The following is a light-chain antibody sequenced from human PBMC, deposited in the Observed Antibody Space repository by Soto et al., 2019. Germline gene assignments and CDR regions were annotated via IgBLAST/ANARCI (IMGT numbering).Light chain of an antibody. CDR2: EVS. CDR1: SSDVGGYNY. CDR3: SSYAGRNNYV. V-gene: IGLV2-8*01. J-gene: IGLJ1*01. Sequence: SVLTRPPSASGSPGQSVTISCTGTSSDVGGYNYVSWYQQHPGKAPKLMIYEVSKRPSGVPDRFSGSKSGNTASLTVSALQAEHETDSSRSSYAGRNNYVFGTATKVTV.